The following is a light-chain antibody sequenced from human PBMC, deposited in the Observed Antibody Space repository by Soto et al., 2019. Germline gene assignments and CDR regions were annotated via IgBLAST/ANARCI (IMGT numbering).Light chain of an antibody. V-gene: IGKV3-11*01. CDR1: QSVFGY. CDR2: DAY. J-gene: IGKJ4*01. Sequence: EVVLTQSPATLSLSPGDRATLSCRASQSVFGYLAWYQHKPGQAPRLLIYDAYKRATGVPARFSGSGSETDFTLIISSLEPEDFAVYYCQQRSDSPPLTFGGGTKVEIE. CDR3: QQRSDSPPLT.